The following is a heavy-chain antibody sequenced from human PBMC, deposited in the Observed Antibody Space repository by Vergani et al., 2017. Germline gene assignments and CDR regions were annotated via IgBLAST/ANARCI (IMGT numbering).Heavy chain of an antibody. D-gene: IGHD6-19*01. CDR1: GSSISSYY. CDR3: ASDTHSGQRADR. Sequence: QVQLQESGPGLVKSSETLSLTCTVSGSSISSYYWSWIRQPPGKGLEWIGYIFPSGNSDYNPSLKNRVSISLDKSKNQFSLTLTSVTAADTAVYYCASDTHSGQRADRWGQGILVTVTS. CDR2: IFPSGNS. V-gene: IGHV4-59*01. J-gene: IGHJ5*02.